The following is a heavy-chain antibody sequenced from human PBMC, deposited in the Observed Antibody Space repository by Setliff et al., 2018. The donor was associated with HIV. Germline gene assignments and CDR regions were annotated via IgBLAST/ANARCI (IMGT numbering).Heavy chain of an antibody. J-gene: IGHJ6*03. V-gene: IGHV1-69*10. D-gene: IGHD1-7*01. CDR1: GYTFTGYY. CDR3: ARKAGTTLHYHYYYMDV. CDR2: IVPVLNRA. Sequence: SVKVSCKASGYTFTGYYIHWVRLAPGQGLEWMGGIVPVLNRADYAQRFHGRVTITADESTNTVYMELRSLTPEDTAIYYCARKAGTTLHYHYYYMDVWGKGTTVTVSS.